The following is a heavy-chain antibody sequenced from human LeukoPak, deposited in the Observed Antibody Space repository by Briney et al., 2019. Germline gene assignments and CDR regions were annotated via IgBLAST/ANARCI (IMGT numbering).Heavy chain of an antibody. CDR3: AKMKGHPLQKYYMDV. CDR2: ISGSGDNT. CDR1: RFTFSGFA. Sequence: GGSLRLSCAASRFTFSGFAMSWVRRTPGKGLEWVSGISGSGDNTLYAASVKGRFTISRDNSKNTLYLEMNSLRAEDTAIYYCAKMKGHPLQKYYMDVWGQGTTVTVSS. J-gene: IGHJ6*01. D-gene: IGHD2/OR15-2a*01. V-gene: IGHV3-23*01.